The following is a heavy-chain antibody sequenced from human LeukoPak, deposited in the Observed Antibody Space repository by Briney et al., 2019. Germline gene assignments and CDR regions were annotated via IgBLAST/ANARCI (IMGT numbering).Heavy chain of an antibody. V-gene: IGHV4-59*01. J-gene: IGHJ4*02. CDR3: ASGLGGGAAAGRGYVY. D-gene: IGHD6-13*01. Sequence: PSETLSLTCTVSGGSISSYYWSWIRQPPGKGLEWIGYIYYSGSTNYNSSLKSRVTISVDTSKNQFSLKLSSVTAADTAVYYCASGLGGGAAAGRGYVYWGQGTLVTVSS. CDR2: IYYSGST. CDR1: GGSISSYY.